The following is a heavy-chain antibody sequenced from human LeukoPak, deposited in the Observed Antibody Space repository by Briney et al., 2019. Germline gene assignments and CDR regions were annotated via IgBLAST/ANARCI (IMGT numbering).Heavy chain of an antibody. CDR1: GFTYSTYA. Sequence: PGGSLRLSCAASGFTYSTYAMTWLRQAPGKGLEWVSAISDGGASTDYADSVKGRFTISRDNSKNSLYLQMNSLRVEDTAVYYCAKDDGPYSSGWYDAFDKWGQGTMVTVSS. CDR3: AKDDGPYSSGWYDAFDK. J-gene: IGHJ3*02. CDR2: ISDGGAST. D-gene: IGHD6-19*01. V-gene: IGHV3-23*01.